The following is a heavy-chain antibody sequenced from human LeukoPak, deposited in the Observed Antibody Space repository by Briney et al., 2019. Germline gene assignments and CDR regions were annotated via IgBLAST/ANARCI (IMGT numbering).Heavy chain of an antibody. J-gene: IGHJ6*03. CDR1: GFTFSSCG. CDR3: ARRARDCSRSSCFNYYYYTDV. CDR2: ISYDGSNK. D-gene: IGHD2-2*01. Sequence: GGSLRLSCAASGFTFSSCGMHWVRQAPGKGLEWVAVISYDGSNKYYADSVKGRFTISRDNSKNTLYLQMNSLRAEDTAVYYCARRARDCSRSSCFNYYYYTDVWGKGTTVTVSS. V-gene: IGHV3-30*03.